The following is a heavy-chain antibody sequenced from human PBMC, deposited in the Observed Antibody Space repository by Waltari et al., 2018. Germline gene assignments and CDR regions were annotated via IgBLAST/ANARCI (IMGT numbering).Heavy chain of an antibody. J-gene: IGHJ5*02. V-gene: IGHV1-8*03. Sequence: QVQLVQSGAEVKKPGASVKVSCKASGYTFPSYDINWVRQATGQGLERMGWMNPDSGNTGYAQKFQGRVTITRNTSISTAYMELSSLRSEDTAVYYCARGDCSGGSCYSGDWFDPWGQGTLVTVSS. CDR3: ARGDCSGGSCYSGDWFDP. CDR2: MNPDSGNT. CDR1: GYTFPSYD. D-gene: IGHD2-15*01.